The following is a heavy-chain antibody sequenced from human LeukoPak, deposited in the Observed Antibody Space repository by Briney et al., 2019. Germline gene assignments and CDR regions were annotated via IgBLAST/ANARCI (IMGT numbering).Heavy chain of an antibody. J-gene: IGHJ4*02. V-gene: IGHV3-66*01. CDR1: GGSISSSSYY. CDR2: ISGGGDT. D-gene: IGHD6-13*01. CDR3: ARDSEVSSSWSLDY. Sequence: ETLSLTCTVSGGSISSSSYYWGWIRQAPGKGLEWVSVISGGGDTYYAESVKGRFTISRDNSKNTLYLQMNSLRGEDTAVYYCARDSEVSSSWSLDYWGQGTLVTVSS.